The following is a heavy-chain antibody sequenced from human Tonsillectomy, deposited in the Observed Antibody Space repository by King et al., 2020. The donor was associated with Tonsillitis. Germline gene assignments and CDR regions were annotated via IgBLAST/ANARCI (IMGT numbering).Heavy chain of an antibody. J-gene: IGHJ6*02. Sequence: QLQESGSGLVKPSQTLSLTCAVSGGSISSGGYSWSWIRQPPGKGLEWIGYIYHSGSTYYNPSLKSRVTISVDRSKNPFSLKLSSVTAADTAVYYCARVFVYDFNEDYGMDVWGQGTTVTVSS. V-gene: IGHV4-30-2*01. CDR1: GGSISSGGYS. D-gene: IGHD3-3*01. CDR3: ARVFVYDFNEDYGMDV. CDR2: IYHSGST.